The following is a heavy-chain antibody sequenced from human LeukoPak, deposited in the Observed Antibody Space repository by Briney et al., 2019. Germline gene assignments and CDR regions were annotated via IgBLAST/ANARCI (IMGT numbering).Heavy chain of an antibody. CDR1: RDSVSSNSGA. CDR2: TYYRSKWYY. D-gene: IGHD3-9*01. V-gene: IGHV6-1*01. Sequence: SQTLSLTCAISRDSVSSNSGAWNRIRQSPSRGLEWLGRTYYRSKWYYDYAVSVKSRISINPDTSKNQFSLHLNSVTPEDTALYFCAREPTTIPDRFDFWGQGILVTVSS. CDR3: AREPTTIPDRFDF. J-gene: IGHJ4*02.